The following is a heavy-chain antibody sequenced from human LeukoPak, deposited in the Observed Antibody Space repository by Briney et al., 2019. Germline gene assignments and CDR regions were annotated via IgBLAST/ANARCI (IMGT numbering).Heavy chain of an antibody. Sequence: GGSLRLSCAASGFTFSSYAMSWVRQAPGKGLEWVSAISGSGGRTYYADSVKGRFTISRDNSKNTLYLQMNSLRAEDTAVYYCAKGPYYYDSSGYSRRWFDSWGQGILVTVSS. J-gene: IGHJ5*01. CDR2: ISGSGGRT. D-gene: IGHD3-22*01. CDR3: AKGPYYYDSSGYSRRWFDS. V-gene: IGHV3-23*01. CDR1: GFTFSSYA.